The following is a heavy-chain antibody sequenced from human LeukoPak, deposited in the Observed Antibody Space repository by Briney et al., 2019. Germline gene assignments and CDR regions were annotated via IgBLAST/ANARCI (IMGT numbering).Heavy chain of an antibody. V-gene: IGHV3-7*03. CDR1: GFTFSKAW. CDR3: AKTMIAVASRKYYFDY. D-gene: IGHD6-19*01. CDR2: IKQDGSEK. Sequence: GGSLRLSCAASGFTFSKAWMSWVRQAPGKGLEWVANIKQDGSEKYYVDSVKGRFTISRDNAKNSLYLQMNSLRAEDTAVYYCAKTMIAVASRKYYFDYWGQGTLVTVSS. J-gene: IGHJ4*02.